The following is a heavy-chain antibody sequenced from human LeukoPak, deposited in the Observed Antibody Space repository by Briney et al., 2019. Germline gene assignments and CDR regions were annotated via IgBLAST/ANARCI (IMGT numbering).Heavy chain of an antibody. V-gene: IGHV4-59*01. J-gene: IGHJ4*02. Sequence: KPSETLSLTCTVSGDSISGNYWSWIRQPPGKGLEWIGYIYYSGSTNYNPSLKSRVTISVDTSKNQFSLKLSSVTAADTAVYYCARFSGLLWFGELSGYYFDYWGQGTLVTVSS. CDR2: IYYSGST. CDR1: GDSISGNY. CDR3: ARFSGLLWFGELSGYYFDY. D-gene: IGHD3-10*01.